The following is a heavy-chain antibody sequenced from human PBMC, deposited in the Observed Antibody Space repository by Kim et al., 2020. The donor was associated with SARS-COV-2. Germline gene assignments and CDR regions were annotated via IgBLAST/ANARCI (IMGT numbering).Heavy chain of an antibody. Sequence: GGSLRLSCAASGFTFSSYWMSWVRQAPGKGLEWVANINQDGSEKYYVDSVKGRFTISRDNAKNSLYLQMNSLRAEDTAVYYCARDHAIVVPAANFDYWGQGTLVTVSS. D-gene: IGHD2-2*01. J-gene: IGHJ4*02. CDR2: INQDGSEK. CDR1: GFTFSSYW. V-gene: IGHV3-7*01. CDR3: ARDHAIVVPAANFDY.